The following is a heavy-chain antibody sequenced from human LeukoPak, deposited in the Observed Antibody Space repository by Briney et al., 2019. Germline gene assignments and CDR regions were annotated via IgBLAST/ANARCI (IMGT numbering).Heavy chain of an antibody. CDR2: INRDGRST. Sequence: GGSLRLSCVASGVTFSSYLMHWVRQIPGKGLVWVSRINRDGRSTSYADSVKGRFTISRDNAKNAMYLQMNSLRGDDTAVYYCANALPDYYGMDVWGQGTTVTVSS. V-gene: IGHV3-74*01. CDR1: GVTFSSYL. CDR3: ANALPDYYGMDV. J-gene: IGHJ6*02.